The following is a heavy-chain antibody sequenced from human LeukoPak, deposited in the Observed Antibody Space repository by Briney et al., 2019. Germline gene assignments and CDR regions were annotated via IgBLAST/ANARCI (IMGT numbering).Heavy chain of an antibody. V-gene: IGHV1-2*02. CDR3: ARDRRYSSSWTEPNY. Sequence: ASVKVSCKASGYTFTGYYMHWVRQAPGQGLEWMGWINPNSGGTNYAQKFQGRVTMTRDTSISTAYMELSRLRSDDTAVYYCARDRRYSSSWTEPNYWGQGTLVTVSS. J-gene: IGHJ4*02. D-gene: IGHD6-13*01. CDR1: GYTFTGYY. CDR2: INPNSGGT.